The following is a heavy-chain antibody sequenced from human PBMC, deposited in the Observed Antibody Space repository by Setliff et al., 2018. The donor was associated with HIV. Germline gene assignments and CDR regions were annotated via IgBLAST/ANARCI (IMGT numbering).Heavy chain of an antibody. CDR1: GFTFSDYY. Sequence: GGSLRLSCAASGFTFSDYYMSWIRQAPGKGLEWVSYISSSGSTIYYADSVKGRFTISRDNARNSLYLQMNSLRAEDTAVYYCARGGDWKWRDAFDIWGQGTMVTVSS. CDR2: ISSSGSTI. D-gene: IGHD1-1*01. V-gene: IGHV3-11*04. CDR3: ARGGDWKWRDAFDI. J-gene: IGHJ3*02.